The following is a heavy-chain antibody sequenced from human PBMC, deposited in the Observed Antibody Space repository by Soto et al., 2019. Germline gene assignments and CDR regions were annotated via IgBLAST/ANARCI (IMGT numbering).Heavy chain of an antibody. Sequence: GESLKISCKGSGYSFTSYWIGWVRQMPGKGLEWMGIIYPGDSDTRYSPSFQGQVTISADKSISTAYLQWSSLKASDTAMYYCASVSSGCSGGSCAFDYWGQGTLVTVSS. D-gene: IGHD2-15*01. J-gene: IGHJ4*02. CDR2: IYPGDSDT. CDR1: GYSFTSYW. CDR3: ASVSSGCSGGSCAFDY. V-gene: IGHV5-51*01.